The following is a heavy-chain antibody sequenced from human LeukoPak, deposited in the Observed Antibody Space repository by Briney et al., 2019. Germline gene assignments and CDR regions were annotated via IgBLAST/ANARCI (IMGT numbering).Heavy chain of an antibody. D-gene: IGHD3-22*01. CDR2: ISISGSTI. V-gene: IGHV3-48*03. CDR3: ASDFVNSGYYFDY. J-gene: IGHJ4*02. Sequence: PGGSLRLSCAASGFTFSSYEMNWVRQAPGKGLEWLSYISISGSTIYYADSVKGRFTISRDNAKNSLYLQMDSLRAEDTAVYYCASDFVNSGYYFDYWGQGTLVTVSS. CDR1: GFTFSSYE.